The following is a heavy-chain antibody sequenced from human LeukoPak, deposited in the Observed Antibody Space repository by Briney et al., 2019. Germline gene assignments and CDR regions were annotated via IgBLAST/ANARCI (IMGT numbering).Heavy chain of an antibody. Sequence: GRSLRLSCAASGFTFSSYGMPWVRQAPGKGLEWVAVIWYDGSNKYYADSVKGRFTVSRDNSKNTLYLQMNSLRAEDTAVYYCARESDSSGQHDDDAFDIWGQGTMVTVSS. CDR1: GFTFSSYG. CDR2: IWYDGSNK. D-gene: IGHD3-22*01. CDR3: ARESDSSGQHDDDAFDI. V-gene: IGHV3-33*01. J-gene: IGHJ3*02.